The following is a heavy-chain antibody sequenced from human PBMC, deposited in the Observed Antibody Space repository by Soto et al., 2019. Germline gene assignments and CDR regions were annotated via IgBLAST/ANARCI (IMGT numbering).Heavy chain of an antibody. CDR1: GFSLSTSGMC. CDR2: IDWDDDK. Sequence: SGPTLVNPTQTLTLTCTFSGFSLSTSGMCVSWIRQPPGKALEWLALIDWDDDKYYSTSLKTRLTISKDTSKNQVVLTMTNMDPLDTATYYCARILGLTYYYDSSGYPEVYYYYGMDVWGQGTTVTVSS. D-gene: IGHD3-22*01. CDR3: ARILGLTYYYDSSGYPEVYYYYGMDV. V-gene: IGHV2-70*01. J-gene: IGHJ6*02.